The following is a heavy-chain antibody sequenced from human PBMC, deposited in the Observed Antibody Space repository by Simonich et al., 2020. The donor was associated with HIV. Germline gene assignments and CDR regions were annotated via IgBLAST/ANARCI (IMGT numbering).Heavy chain of an antibody. CDR2: IKQDGSEK. J-gene: IGHJ2*01. V-gene: IGHV3-7*04. CDR3: ARGAIAAAGTGWYFDL. D-gene: IGHD6-13*01. CDR1: GFTFSSYW. Sequence: VQLVESGGGVVQPGRSLRLSCAASGFTFSSYWMSWVRQAPGKGLGWGAKIKQDGSEKYYVDSVKGRFTITRDNAKNSLYLQMNSLRAEDTAVYYCARGAIAAAGTGWYFDLWGRGTLVTVSS.